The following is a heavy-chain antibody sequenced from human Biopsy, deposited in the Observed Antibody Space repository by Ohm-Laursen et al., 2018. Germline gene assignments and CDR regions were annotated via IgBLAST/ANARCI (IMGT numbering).Heavy chain of an antibody. Sequence: SVKVSCKASTGTFDSYGVTWVRQAPRQGLEWMGRIIPILRTTTYAPKFQGRVTFTADKSSSTAYLELSSLTSEDTAMFYCAREAIGYQLPCDDWGQGTLVTVSS. J-gene: IGHJ4*02. CDR2: IIPILRTT. CDR1: TGTFDSYG. V-gene: IGHV1-69*04. CDR3: AREAIGYQLPCDD. D-gene: IGHD2-15*01.